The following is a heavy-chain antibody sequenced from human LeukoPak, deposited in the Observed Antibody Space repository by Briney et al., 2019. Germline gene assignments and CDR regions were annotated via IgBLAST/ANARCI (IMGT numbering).Heavy chain of an antibody. V-gene: IGHV3-48*03. CDR1: GFTFSSYE. CDR3: ARDATTAVGWVYMDV. Sequence: GGSLRLSCAASGFTFSSYEMNWVRQAPGKGLEWLSHISTSGGTIHYANSVEGRFTISRDNAKNSLYLQMNSLRVEDTALYYCARDATTAVGWVYMDVWGKGTTVTISS. CDR2: ISTSGGTI. D-gene: IGHD6-13*01. J-gene: IGHJ6*03.